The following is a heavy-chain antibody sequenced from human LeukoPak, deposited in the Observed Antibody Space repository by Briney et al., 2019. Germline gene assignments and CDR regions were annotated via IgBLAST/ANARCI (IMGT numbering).Heavy chain of an antibody. J-gene: IGHJ3*02. CDR2: INWNGRSI. CDR1: RFTFDEYG. V-gene: IGHV3-20*04. CDR3: ASGVGAIYDAFDI. Sequence: GGSLRLSCAASRFTFDEYGMSWVRQTAGKGLEWVSGINWNGRSIGYADSVKGRFTVSRDNAKSSLYLQMNSLRAEDTALYYCASGVGAIYDAFDIWGQGTMVTVSS. D-gene: IGHD1-26*01.